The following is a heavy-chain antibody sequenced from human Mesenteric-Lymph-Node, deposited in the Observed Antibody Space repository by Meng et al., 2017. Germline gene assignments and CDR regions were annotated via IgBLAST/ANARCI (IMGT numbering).Heavy chain of an antibody. CDR3: ARDCHYYGSGSYYPVNWFDP. D-gene: IGHD3-10*01. V-gene: IGHV1-8*01. J-gene: IGHJ5*02. CDR1: GNTFTRYD. Sequence: GAEVRKPGGSVKVSCKAFGNTFTRYDIDGVRQATEKGVEWMGWMNPNSGNTGYAQKFQGRVTMTRNTSIGTAYMELSSLRSEDTAVYYCARDCHYYGSGSYYPVNWFDPWGQGTLVTVSS. CDR2: MNPNSGNT.